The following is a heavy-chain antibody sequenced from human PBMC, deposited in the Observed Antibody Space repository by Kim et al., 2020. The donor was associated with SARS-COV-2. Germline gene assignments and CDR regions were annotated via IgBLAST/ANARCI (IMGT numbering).Heavy chain of an antibody. V-gene: IGHV3-15*01. J-gene: IGHJ1*01. CDR3: TTALSVVPAATAEYFQH. D-gene: IGHD2-2*01. Sequence: KGRFTISRDDSKNTLYLQMNSLKTEDTAVYYCTTALSVVPAATAEYFQHWGQGTLVTVSS.